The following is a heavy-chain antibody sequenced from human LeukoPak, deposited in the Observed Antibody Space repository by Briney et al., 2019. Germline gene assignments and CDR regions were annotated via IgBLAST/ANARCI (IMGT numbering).Heavy chain of an antibody. Sequence: ASVKVSCKASGYTFTSYGISWVRQAPGQGLEWMGWISGYNGYTHYAHNLQGRVTMTTDTSTSTAYMELRSLRSDDTAVYYCARDEARYSSGYYPNWFDPWGQGSLVTVSS. CDR2: ISGYNGYT. D-gene: IGHD3-22*01. V-gene: IGHV1-18*01. CDR3: ARDEARYSSGYYPNWFDP. CDR1: GYTFTSYG. J-gene: IGHJ5*02.